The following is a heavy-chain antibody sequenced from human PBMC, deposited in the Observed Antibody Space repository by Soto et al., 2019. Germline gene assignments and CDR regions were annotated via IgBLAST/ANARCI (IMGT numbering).Heavy chain of an antibody. CDR2: IYYSGST. V-gene: IGHV4-59*01. D-gene: IGHD4-17*01. CDR3: ARGTTPLDY. CDR1: GGSISSYY. Sequence: PSETLSLTCTVSGGSISSYYWSWIRQPPGKGLEWIGYIYYSGSTNYNPSLKSRVTISVDTSKNQFSLKLSSVTAADTAVYYCARGTTPLDYWRQGTLVTVSS. J-gene: IGHJ4*02.